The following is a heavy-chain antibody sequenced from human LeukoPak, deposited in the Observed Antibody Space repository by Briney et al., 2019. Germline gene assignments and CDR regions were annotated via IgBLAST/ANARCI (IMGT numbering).Heavy chain of an antibody. CDR3: ARDQEEDAFDI. V-gene: IGHV4-4*07. Sequence: SQTLCLTCTVSGGSISSYYWSWIRRPARKGLEWVGGIYTSGSTTYNPSLKSRVTMSVDTCKNHCSLRLSSVTAADTAVYYCARDQEEDAFDIWGQGTMVTVSS. J-gene: IGHJ3*02. CDR1: GGSISSYY. CDR2: IYTSGST.